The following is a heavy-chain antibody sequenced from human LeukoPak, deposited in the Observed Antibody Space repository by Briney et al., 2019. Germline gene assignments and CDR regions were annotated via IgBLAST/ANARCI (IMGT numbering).Heavy chain of an antibody. V-gene: IGHV3-21*01. CDR3: ARRVASANDAFDI. D-gene: IGHD6-13*01. Sequence: GGSLRLSRAASGFTFSSYSMNWVRQAPGKGLEWVSSISSGTYIYYGDSLKGRFTISRDNAKNSLYLQMNSLRAEDTAVYYCARRVASANDAFDIWGQGTIVTVSS. CDR2: ISSGTYI. CDR1: GFTFSSYS. J-gene: IGHJ3*02.